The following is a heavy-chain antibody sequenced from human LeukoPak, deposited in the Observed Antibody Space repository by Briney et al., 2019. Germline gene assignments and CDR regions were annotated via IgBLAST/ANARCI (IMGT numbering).Heavy chain of an antibody. J-gene: IGHJ4*02. Sequence: SETLSLTCTVSGGSTSSYYWSWIRQPPGKGLEWIGYIYHSGNTKYNPSLKSRVTILIDTSKNQFSLKLSSVTAADTAVYYCARLNGNFLVYWGQGTLVTVSS. D-gene: IGHD1-26*01. V-gene: IGHV4-59*01. CDR3: ARLNGNFLVY. CDR1: GGSTSSYY. CDR2: IYHSGNT.